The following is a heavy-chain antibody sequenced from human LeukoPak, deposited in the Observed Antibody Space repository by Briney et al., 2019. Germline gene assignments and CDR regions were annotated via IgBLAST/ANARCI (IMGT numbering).Heavy chain of an antibody. CDR1: GFTFSSYA. D-gene: IGHD6-13*01. Sequence: GGSLRLSCAASGFTFSSYAMHWVRQAPGKGLEWVAVISYDGSNKYYADSVKGRFTISRDNSKNTLYLQMNSLRAEDTAVYYCARDPEIAAAGPAEYFQHWGQGTLVTVSS. J-gene: IGHJ1*01. CDR3: ARDPEIAAAGPAEYFQH. V-gene: IGHV3-30-3*01. CDR2: ISYDGSNK.